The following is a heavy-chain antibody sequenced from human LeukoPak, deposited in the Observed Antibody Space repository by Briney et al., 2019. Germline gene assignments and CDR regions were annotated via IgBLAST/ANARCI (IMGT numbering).Heavy chain of an antibody. CDR3: AKDGDIAAAGYYFDY. Sequence: GRSLRLSCAASGFTFSSYAMHWVRQAPGKGLEWVAVISYDGSNKYYADSVKGRFTISRDNSKNTLYLQMNSLRVEDTAVYYCAKDGDIAAAGYYFDYWGQGTLVTVSS. V-gene: IGHV3-30-3*01. CDR2: ISYDGSNK. D-gene: IGHD6-13*01. CDR1: GFTFSSYA. J-gene: IGHJ4*02.